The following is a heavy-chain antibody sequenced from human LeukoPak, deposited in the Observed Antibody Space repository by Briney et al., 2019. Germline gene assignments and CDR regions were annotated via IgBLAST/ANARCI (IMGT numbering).Heavy chain of an antibody. Sequence: GGSLRLSCAASGFTFSSYSMNWVRQAPRKGLEWVSYISSSSSTIYYADSVKGRFTISRDNAKNSLYLQMNSLRAEDTAVYYCARDPTYSSSLNWFDPWGQGTLVTVSS. CDR3: ARDPTYSSSLNWFDP. J-gene: IGHJ5*02. V-gene: IGHV3-48*01. D-gene: IGHD6-13*01. CDR2: ISSSSSTI. CDR1: GFTFSSYS.